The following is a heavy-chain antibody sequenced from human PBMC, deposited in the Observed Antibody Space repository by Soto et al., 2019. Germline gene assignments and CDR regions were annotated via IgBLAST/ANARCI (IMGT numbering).Heavy chain of an antibody. CDR1: GYTFTSYG. V-gene: IGHV1-18*01. Sequence: ASVKVSCKASGYTFTSYGISWVRQAPGQGLEWMGWISAYNGNTNYAQKLQGRVTMTTDTSTSTAYMELRSLRSDDTAVYYCARDRKWVGVSYYYYYGMDVWGQGTTVTVSS. J-gene: IGHJ6*02. CDR2: ISAYNGNT. D-gene: IGHD3-10*01. CDR3: ARDRKWVGVSYYYYYGMDV.